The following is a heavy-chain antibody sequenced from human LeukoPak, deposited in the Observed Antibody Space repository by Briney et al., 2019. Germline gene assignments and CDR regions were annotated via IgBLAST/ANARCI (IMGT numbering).Heavy chain of an antibody. CDR2: IYYSGST. CDR1: GGSINFYY. Sequence: SETLSLTSTVSGGSINFYYWNWIRQPPGKGLEWIGYIYYSGSTKYNPSLKSRVTISVDTSKNQFSLKLSSVTAADTAVYYCARVGIAFDPWGQGALVTVSS. J-gene: IGHJ5*02. D-gene: IGHD6-13*01. V-gene: IGHV4-59*01. CDR3: ARVGIAFDP.